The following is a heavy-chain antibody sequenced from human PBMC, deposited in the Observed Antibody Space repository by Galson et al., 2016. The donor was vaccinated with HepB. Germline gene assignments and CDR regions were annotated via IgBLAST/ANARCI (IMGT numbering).Heavy chain of an antibody. CDR1: GYSFSTSW. D-gene: IGHD6-25*01. CDR2: IDPSDSYT. CDR3: ARRGRYFDL. V-gene: IGHV5-10-1*01. J-gene: IGHJ4*02. Sequence: QSGAEVKKPGESLRISCQASGYSFSTSWITWVRQMPGKGLEWMGSIDPSDSYTYYSPSFQGHVTISSDSSISIAFLQWTSLKASDTAMYYCARRGRYFDLWGQGTLVTVSS.